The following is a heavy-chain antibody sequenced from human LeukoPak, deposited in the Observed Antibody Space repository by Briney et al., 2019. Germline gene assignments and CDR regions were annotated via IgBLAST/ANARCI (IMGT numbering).Heavy chain of an antibody. J-gene: IGHJ4*02. CDR2: INSYGSST. CDR3: AGNSSGWYEDY. CDR1: GFTFSSYL. D-gene: IGHD6-19*01. V-gene: IGHV3-74*01. Sequence: GGSLRLSCAASGFTFSSYLMDWVPQAPGKGLGWVSRINSYGSSTIYADSVKCRFTISRDNAKNTLYLQMNSLRGRDTAVYYCAGNSSGWYEDYWGQGALVTVS.